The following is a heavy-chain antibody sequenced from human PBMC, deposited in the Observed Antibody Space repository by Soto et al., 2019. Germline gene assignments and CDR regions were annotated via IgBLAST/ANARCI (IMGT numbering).Heavy chain of an antibody. J-gene: IGHJ6*02. CDR2: IYSGGST. CDR3: ARVDSSGWGAYYYYGMDV. D-gene: IGHD6-19*01. V-gene: IGHV3-53*01. CDR1: GFTVSSNY. Sequence: GGSLRLSCAASGFTVSSNYMSWVRQAPGKGLEWVSVIYSGGSTYYADSVKGRFTISRDNSKNTLYLQMNSLRAEDTAVYYCARVDSSGWGAYYYYGMDVWGQGTTVTVSS.